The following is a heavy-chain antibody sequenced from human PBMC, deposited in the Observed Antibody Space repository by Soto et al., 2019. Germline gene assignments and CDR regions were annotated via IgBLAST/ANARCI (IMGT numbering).Heavy chain of an antibody. J-gene: IGHJ6*02. Sequence: SETLSLTCTVSGGSISSYYWSWIRQPPGKGLEWIGYIYYSGSTNYNPSLKSRVTMSVDTSKNQFSLKLRSVIVADTAVYHCARFVRSCSGNTCYTRADVWGQGTTVTVSS. V-gene: IGHV4-59*01. D-gene: IGHD2-15*01. CDR1: GGSISSYY. CDR3: ARFVRSCSGNTCYTRADV. CDR2: IYYSGST.